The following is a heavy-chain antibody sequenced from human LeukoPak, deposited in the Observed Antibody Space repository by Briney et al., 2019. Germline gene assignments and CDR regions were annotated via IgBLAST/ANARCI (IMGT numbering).Heavy chain of an antibody. CDR1: GFTVDDTY. J-gene: IGHJ4*02. V-gene: IGHV3-66*02. CDR3: ARQASAGLDY. D-gene: IGHD6-13*01. CDR2: VYSGGRT. Sequence: PGGSLRLSCAASGFTVDDTYMSWVRQASGKDLEWVSVVYSGGRTFYADSVKGRFTISRDSSKNTVYLQMNSLRVDDTAVYYCARQASAGLDYWGQGTLVTVSS.